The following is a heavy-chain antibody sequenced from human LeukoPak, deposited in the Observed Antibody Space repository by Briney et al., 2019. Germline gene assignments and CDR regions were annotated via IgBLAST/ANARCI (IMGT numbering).Heavy chain of an antibody. CDR2: ISYTGETI. Sequence: GGSLRLSCTASGFTFSDYYVSWIRQAPGEGLEWVSYISYTGETIYYADSVEGRFTFSRDNAKNSLYLQMNSLRAEDTAVYYCARDGYSGSYYYYYGMDVWGQGTTVTVSS. CDR1: GFTFSDYY. J-gene: IGHJ6*02. CDR3: ARDGYSGSYYYYYGMDV. V-gene: IGHV3-11*04. D-gene: IGHD1-26*01.